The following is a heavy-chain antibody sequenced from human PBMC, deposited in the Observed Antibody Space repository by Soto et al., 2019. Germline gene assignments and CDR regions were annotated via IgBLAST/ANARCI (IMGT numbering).Heavy chain of an antibody. D-gene: IGHD3-22*01. CDR2: IKSKTDGGTT. CDR3: TTQYYYDSSGPNDY. CDR1: GFTFSNAW. V-gene: IGHV3-15*07. J-gene: IGHJ4*02. Sequence: GGSLRLSCAASGFTFSNAWMNWVRQAPGKGLEWVGRIKSKTDGGTTDYAAPVKGRFTISRDDSKNTLYLQMNSLKTEDTAVYYCTTQYYYDSSGPNDYWGQGTLVTVSS.